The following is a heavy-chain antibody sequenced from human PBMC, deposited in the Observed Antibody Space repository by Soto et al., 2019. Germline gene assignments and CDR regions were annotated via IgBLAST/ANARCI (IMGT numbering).Heavy chain of an antibody. CDR2: IYYSGST. V-gene: IGHV4-59*01. CDR1: GGSISSYY. D-gene: IGHD3-9*01. J-gene: IGHJ6*02. Sequence: PSETLSLTCTVSGGSISSYYWSWIRQPPGKGLERIGYIYYSGSTNYNPSLKSRVTISVDTSKNQFSLKLSSVTAADTAVYYCARDRYDILAPYYYGMDVWGQGTTVTVSS. CDR3: ARDRYDILAPYYYGMDV.